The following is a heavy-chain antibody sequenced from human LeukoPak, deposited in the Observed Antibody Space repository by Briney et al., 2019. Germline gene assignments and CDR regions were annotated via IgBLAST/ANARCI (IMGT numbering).Heavy chain of an antibody. J-gene: IGHJ4*02. D-gene: IGHD1-26*01. CDR1: GFTFSSYA. CDR3: ARNSALRSDYFDY. V-gene: IGHV3-23*01. Sequence: GGSLRLSCAASGFTFSSYAMSWVSQAPQKGPGRVSTISSSGGNTYYADSVKGRFTFSRDNSRNTLHLQMIRLRAEDTAVYYCARNSALRSDYFDYWGQGTLVTVSS. CDR2: ISSSGGNT.